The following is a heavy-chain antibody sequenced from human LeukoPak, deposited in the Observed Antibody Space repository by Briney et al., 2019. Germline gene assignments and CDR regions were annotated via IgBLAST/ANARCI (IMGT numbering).Heavy chain of an antibody. CDR1: GYTLTELS. J-gene: IGHJ4*02. Sequence: ASVKVSCKVSGYTLTELSIHWVRQAPGKGLEWLGGFVPEDGETIYAQKFQGRVTMTEDTSTDTAYMELSSLRSEDTAVYYCATGTTTFDYWGQGTLVTVSS. CDR3: ATGTTTFDY. V-gene: IGHV1-24*01. CDR2: FVPEDGET. D-gene: IGHD1-26*01.